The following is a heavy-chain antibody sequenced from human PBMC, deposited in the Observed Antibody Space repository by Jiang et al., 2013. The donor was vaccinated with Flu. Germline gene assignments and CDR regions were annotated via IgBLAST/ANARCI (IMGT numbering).Heavy chain of an antibody. Sequence: GAEVKKPGESLRISCKGSGFSFISFWIAWVRQMSGKGLEWLGRIDPNDSETNYSPSFQGHVTISVDKSTSTAYLEWNSLEASDSAIYYCARTGRGFSYASAWGQGTLITVSS. CDR1: GFSFISFW. CDR2: IDPNDSET. J-gene: IGHJ4*02. V-gene: IGHV5-10-1*01. D-gene: IGHD3-16*01. CDR3: ARTGRGFSYASA.